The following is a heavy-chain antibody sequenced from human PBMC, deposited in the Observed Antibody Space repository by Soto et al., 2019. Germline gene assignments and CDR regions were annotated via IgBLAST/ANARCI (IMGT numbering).Heavy chain of an antibody. CDR1: GFTFSSYA. J-gene: IGHJ4*02. Sequence: GGSLRLSCAASGFTFSSYAMSWVRQAPGKGLEWVSAISGSGGSTYYADSVKGRFTISRDNSKNTLYLQMNSLRAEDTAVYYCASLSSGYYWPGFDYWGQGTLVTVSS. CDR2: ISGSGGST. V-gene: IGHV3-23*01. D-gene: IGHD3-22*01. CDR3: ASLSSGYYWPGFDY.